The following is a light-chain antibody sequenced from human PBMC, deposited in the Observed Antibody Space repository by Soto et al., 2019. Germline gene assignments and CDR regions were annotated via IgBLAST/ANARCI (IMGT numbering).Light chain of an antibody. CDR1: QSIGGY. CDR2: AAS. J-gene: IGKJ1*01. CDR3: QQYNSYPGT. Sequence: DIQMTQSPSSLSASVGDRVTITCRASQSIGGYLNWYQQKPGKAPKLLIYAASSLQSGVPSRFSGSGSGTEFTLTISSLQPDDFATYYCQQYNSYPGTFGQGTKVEIK. V-gene: IGKV1-39*01.